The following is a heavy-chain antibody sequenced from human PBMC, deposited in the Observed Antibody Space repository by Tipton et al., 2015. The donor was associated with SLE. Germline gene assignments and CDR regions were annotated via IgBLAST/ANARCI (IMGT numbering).Heavy chain of an antibody. CDR2: INRDGSST. Sequence: SLRLSCAASGFTFSSYWMHWVRQAPGKGLVWVSRINRDGSSTSYADSVKGRFTISRDNAKNTLYLQMNSLRAEDTAVYYCARDYLFGTPNYYYYGMDVWGQGTTVTVSS. J-gene: IGHJ6*02. CDR3: ARDYLFGTPNYYYYGMDV. V-gene: IGHV3-74*01. CDR1: GFTFSSYW. D-gene: IGHD6-13*01.